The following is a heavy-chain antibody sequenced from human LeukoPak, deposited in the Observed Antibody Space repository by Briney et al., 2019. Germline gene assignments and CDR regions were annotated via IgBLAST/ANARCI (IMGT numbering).Heavy chain of an antibody. CDR2: INPSGGST. CDR1: GYTFTSYF. D-gene: IGHD5-18*01. Sequence: ASVKVSCKASGYTFTSYFMHWVRQAPGQGLEWMGIINPSGGSTNYAQKFQGRVTTTRDTSTSTVYMELSSLRSEDTAVFYCARARGYSSGLVKGDNYGMDVWGQGTTVTVSS. CDR3: ARARGYSSGLVKGDNYGMDV. V-gene: IGHV1-46*01. J-gene: IGHJ6*02.